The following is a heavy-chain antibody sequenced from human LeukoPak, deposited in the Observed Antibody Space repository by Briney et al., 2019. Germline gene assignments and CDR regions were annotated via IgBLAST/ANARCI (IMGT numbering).Heavy chain of an antibody. J-gene: IGHJ4*02. CDR1: GFSFANAW. D-gene: IGHD4-17*01. V-gene: IGHV3-15*01. CDR2: IKSKIDGGTT. Sequence: GGSLRLSCVASGFSFANAWMSWVRQAPGKGLEGVGRIKSKIDGGTTDYAAPVKGRFTISRDDSKTTLYLQMNSLKTEDTAVYYCTTDPGDYEIYWGQGTLVTVSS. CDR3: TTDPGDYEIY.